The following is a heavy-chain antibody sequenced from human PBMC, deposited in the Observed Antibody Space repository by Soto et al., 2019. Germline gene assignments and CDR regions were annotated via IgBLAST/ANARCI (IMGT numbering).Heavy chain of an antibody. CDR1: GFTFSSYA. J-gene: IGHJ4*02. D-gene: IGHD6-19*01. CDR2: ISGSGGST. Sequence: GGSLRLSCAASGFTFSSYAMSWVRQAPGKGLEWVSAISGSGGSTYYADSVKGRFTISRDNSKNTLYLQMNSLRAEDTAVYYCAKAIFSSFGSGCSLDYWAQGTMVTVSS. CDR3: AKAIFSSFGSGCSLDY. V-gene: IGHV3-23*01.